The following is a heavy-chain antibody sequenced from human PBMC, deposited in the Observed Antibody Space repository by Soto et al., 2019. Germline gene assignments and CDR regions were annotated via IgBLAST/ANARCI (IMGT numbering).Heavy chain of an antibody. J-gene: IGHJ4*02. Sequence: GESLKISCKNSGYSVTSYWVSWVRQMPGKGLEWMGRIDPSDSYTNYSPSFQGHVTMSADKSISTAYLQWSSLMASDTAMYYCARHGGGYSYGTFDFWGQGTLVTVSS. CDR1: GYSVTSYW. D-gene: IGHD5-18*01. CDR2: IDPSDSYT. CDR3: ARHGGGYSYGTFDF. V-gene: IGHV5-10-1*01.